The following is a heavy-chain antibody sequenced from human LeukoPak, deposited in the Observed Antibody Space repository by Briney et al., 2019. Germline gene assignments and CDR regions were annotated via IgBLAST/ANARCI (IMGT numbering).Heavy chain of an antibody. CDR2: IHYSGTT. Sequence: PSETLSLTCTVSGGSIRSYYWSWIRQPPGKGLEWIGYIHYSGTTNYNPSLKSRVIISIDTSNNQFSLKLSSVTAADTAVYYCTRPIRNWGQGTLVIVSS. V-gene: IGHV4-59*12. CDR1: GGSIRSYY. CDR3: TRPIRN. J-gene: IGHJ4*02.